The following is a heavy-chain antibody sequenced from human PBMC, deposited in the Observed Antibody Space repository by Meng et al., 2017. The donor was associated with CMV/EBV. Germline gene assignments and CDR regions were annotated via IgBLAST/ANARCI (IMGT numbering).Heavy chain of an antibody. D-gene: IGHD3-22*01. J-gene: IGHJ5*02. CDR1: GGSISSSSYY. V-gene: IGHV4-39*06. CDR3: ARGVVTMIVVYDP. CDR2: IYYSGST. Sequence: LRESGPGVGKPSETLAHTCASSGGSISSSSYYWGWIRQPPGKELEWIGSIYYSGSTYYNPSLKSRVTISVDTSKTKFTLKLRSVTDADTAVYYCARGVVTMIVVYDPWGQGTLVTASS.